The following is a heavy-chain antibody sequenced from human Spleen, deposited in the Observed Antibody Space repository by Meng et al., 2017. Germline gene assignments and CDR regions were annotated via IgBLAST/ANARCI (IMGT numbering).Heavy chain of an antibody. CDR2: IYYSGST. D-gene: IGHD6-13*01. V-gene: IGHV4-61*01. J-gene: IGHJ4*02. CDR1: GYSISSGYY. CDR3: ARFFSTSWSHLDN. Sequence: GSLRLSCTVSGYSISSGYYWSWIRQPPGKGLEWIGYIYYSGSTNYNPSLKSRVTISLDTSKNQFSLNLSSVTAADTAVYYCARFFSTSWSHLDNWGQGTLVTVSS.